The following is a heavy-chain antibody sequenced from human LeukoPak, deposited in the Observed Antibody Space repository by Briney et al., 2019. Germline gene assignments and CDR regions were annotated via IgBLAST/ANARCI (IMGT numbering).Heavy chain of an antibody. CDR1: GGTFSSYA. V-gene: IGHV1-2*02. CDR3: ATGAQYGLWGVPYFYYMHV. Sequence: GASVKVSCKASGGTFSSYAISWVRQAPGHGLEWMGWINPRNGDTYSAQKFQGRVSMTGDTSITTAYMELSSLTSDDTAVYYCATGAQYGLWGVPYFYYMHVWGTGTTVTVSS. D-gene: IGHD3-10*01. J-gene: IGHJ6*03. CDR2: INPRNGDT.